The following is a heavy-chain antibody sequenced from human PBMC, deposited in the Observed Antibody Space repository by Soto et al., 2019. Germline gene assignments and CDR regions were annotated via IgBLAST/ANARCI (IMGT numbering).Heavy chain of an antibody. CDR3: AXWXNSYGYGDY. V-gene: IGHV3-23*01. CDR2: ISGSGGST. J-gene: IGHJ4*02. D-gene: IGHD5-18*01. CDR1: GFTFSSYV. Sequence: EVQLLESGGGLVQPGGSLRLSCAASGFTFSSYVMSWVRQAPGKGLEWVSLISGSGGSTYYADSVKGRFTISRDNPKXTXXXXXXXXXXXXXXXXYCAXWXNSYGYGDYWGQGTLVTVSS.